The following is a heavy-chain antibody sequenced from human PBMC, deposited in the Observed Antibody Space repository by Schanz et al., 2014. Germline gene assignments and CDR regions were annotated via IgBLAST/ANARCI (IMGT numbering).Heavy chain of an antibody. D-gene: IGHD5-12*01. CDR1: GYSFTSYY. CDR2: INPTGGST. CDR3: ARAAYGGYTSTPLRY. Sequence: QVQLVQSGAEVKKPGASVKVSCKASGYSFTSYYIHWVRQAPGQGLEWMGIINPTGGSTSYAQRFPGRVTVPRDTSTSTVYMELSSLRSEDTAVYYCARAAYGGYTSTPLRYWGQGTLVTVSS. J-gene: IGHJ4*02. V-gene: IGHV1-46*01.